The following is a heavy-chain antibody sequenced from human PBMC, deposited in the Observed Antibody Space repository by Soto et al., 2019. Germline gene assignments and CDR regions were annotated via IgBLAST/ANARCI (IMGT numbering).Heavy chain of an antibody. CDR3: AKGDYDSLAYYFDY. Sequence: PGGSLRLSCAASGFTFSSYAMSWVRQAPGKGPEWVSAISGSGGSTYYADSVKGRLTISRDNSKNTLYLQMNSLRAEDTAVYYCAKGDYDSLAYYFDYWGQGTLVTVSS. D-gene: IGHD4-17*01. V-gene: IGHV3-23*01. CDR1: GFTFSSYA. CDR2: ISGSGGST. J-gene: IGHJ4*02.